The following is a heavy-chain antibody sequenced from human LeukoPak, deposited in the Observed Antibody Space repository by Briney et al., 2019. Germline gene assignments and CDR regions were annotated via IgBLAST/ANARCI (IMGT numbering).Heavy chain of an antibody. CDR2: IKQDGSQK. D-gene: IGHD2-2*01. CDR3: ARGQSTFDP. V-gene: IGHV3-7*02. J-gene: IGHJ5*02. Sequence: GGSLRLSCKVSGFAFGNYWMSWVPQTPGEGLEWVANIKQDGSQKYYVDSVKGRFTISRDNAKNSLYLQMNSLRAEDTAVYYCARGQSTFDPWGQGTLVTVSS. CDR1: GFAFGNYW.